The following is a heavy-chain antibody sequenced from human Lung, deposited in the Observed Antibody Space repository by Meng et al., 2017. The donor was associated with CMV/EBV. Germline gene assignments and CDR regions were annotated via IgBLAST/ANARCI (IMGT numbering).Heavy chain of an antibody. CDR1: GYTFTSYG. CDR2: INVYNGRR. D-gene: IGHD2-2*01. CDR3: ARERGYCSMIDCYKDGMDV. J-gene: IGHJ6*02. Sequence: APXXVSXKASGYTFTSYGISWVRQAPGQGLEWMGWINVYNGRRDYAQRFKDRVTMTTDTSTSTAHMDLKSLRSDDTATYYCARERGYCSMIDCYKDGMDVWXQGTTVTVSS. V-gene: IGHV1-18*01.